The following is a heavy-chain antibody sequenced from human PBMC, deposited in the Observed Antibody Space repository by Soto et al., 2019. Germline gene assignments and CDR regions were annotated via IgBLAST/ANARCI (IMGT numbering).Heavy chain of an antibody. V-gene: IGHV3-23*01. CDR3: ANSPRSSRLLPPDY. Sequence: GGSLRLSCAASGFTFSSYAMSWVRQAPGKGLEWVSAISGSGGSTYYADSVKGRFTISRDNSKNTLYLQMNSLRAEDTAVYYCANSPRSSRLLPPDYWGQGTLVTVSS. J-gene: IGHJ4*02. CDR1: GFTFSSYA. D-gene: IGHD3-22*01. CDR2: ISGSGGST.